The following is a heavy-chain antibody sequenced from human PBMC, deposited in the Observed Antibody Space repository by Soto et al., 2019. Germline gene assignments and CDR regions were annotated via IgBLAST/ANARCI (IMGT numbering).Heavy chain of an antibody. CDR1: GYSISSGYY. Sequence: ASETLSLTCGVSGYSISSGYYWGWIRQPPGKGLEWIASIYHSGSTYYNPSLKSRVTISVDTSKNQFSLKLSSVTAADTAVYYCARGAATVTPGWFDPWGQGTLVTVS. CDR3: ARGAATVTPGWFDP. CDR2: IYHSGST. V-gene: IGHV4-38-2*01. J-gene: IGHJ5*02. D-gene: IGHD4-17*01.